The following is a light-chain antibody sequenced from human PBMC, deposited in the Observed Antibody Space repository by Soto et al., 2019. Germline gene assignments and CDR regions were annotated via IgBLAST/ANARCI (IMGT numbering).Light chain of an antibody. CDR3: QTWGTGIGV. CDR1: SGHSSYA. Sequence: QLVLTQSPSAYASLGASVKLTCTLSSGHSSYAIAWHQQQPEKGPRYLMKLNSDGSHRKGDGIPDRFSGSSSGAEHYLTISSLQSEDEADYYCQTWGTGIGVFGGGTQLTVL. CDR2: LNSDGSH. J-gene: IGLJ2*01. V-gene: IGLV4-69*01.